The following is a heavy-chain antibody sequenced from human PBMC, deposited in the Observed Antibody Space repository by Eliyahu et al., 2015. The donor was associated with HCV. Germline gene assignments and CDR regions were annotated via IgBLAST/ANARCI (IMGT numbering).Heavy chain of an antibody. CDR2: VTGNGGIT. D-gene: IGHD1-1*01. Sequence: DVQLLESGGGLVQPGGSLRLSCVASGFSFRSYSMNWVRQAPGKGLEWVSGVTGNGGITPYADSVMGRFTISRDNSINTLYLQLNNLRAEDTAVYYCTRGGSCGTTTCSAPSADHWGQGTLVTVSS. J-gene: IGHJ4*02. V-gene: IGHV3-23*01. CDR3: TRGGSCGTTTCSAPSADH. CDR1: GFSFRSYS.